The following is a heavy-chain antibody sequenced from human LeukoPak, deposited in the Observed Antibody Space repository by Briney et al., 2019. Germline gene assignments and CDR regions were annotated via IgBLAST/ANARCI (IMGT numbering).Heavy chain of an antibody. CDR2: INPNSGGT. Sequence: GASVKVSCKASGYTFTGYYMHWVRQAPGQGLEWMGWINPNSGGTNYAQKFQGRVTMTRDTSISTAYMELSRLRSDDTAVYYCARDLPGIWGHYYGSGSYFGYWGQGNPGHRLL. CDR1: GYTFTGYY. J-gene: IGHJ4*02. CDR3: ARDLPGIWGHYYGSGSYFGY. V-gene: IGHV1-2*02. D-gene: IGHD3-10*01.